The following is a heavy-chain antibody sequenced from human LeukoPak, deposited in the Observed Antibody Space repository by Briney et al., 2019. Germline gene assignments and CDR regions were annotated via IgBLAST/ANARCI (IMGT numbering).Heavy chain of an antibody. CDR1: GYTFTSYY. J-gene: IGHJ3*02. CDR2: INPSGGST. CDR3: ARINYYASSGPYSGDAFDI. D-gene: IGHD3-22*01. V-gene: IGHV1-46*01. Sequence: GASVKVSCNASGYTFTSYYMHWVRQAPGQGLEWMGIINPSGGSTSYAQKFQGRVTMTRDMSTSTVYMELSSLRSEDTAVYYCARINYYASSGPYSGDAFDIWGQGTMVTVSS.